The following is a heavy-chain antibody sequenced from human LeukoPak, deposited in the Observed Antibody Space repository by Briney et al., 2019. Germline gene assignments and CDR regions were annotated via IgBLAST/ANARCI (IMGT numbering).Heavy chain of an antibody. Sequence: PGGSLRLSCAASGFTFTSYGMHWVRQPPGKGLEWVALITYDGYYKYYSDSVKGRFTISSDTSKNTLYLQMNSLRAEDTAVYYCARDLSPVVRASPMGYWGQGTLVTVSS. CDR3: ARDLSPVVRASPMGY. D-gene: IGHD3-10*01. V-gene: IGHV3-30*03. J-gene: IGHJ4*02. CDR1: GFTFTSYG. CDR2: ITYDGYYK.